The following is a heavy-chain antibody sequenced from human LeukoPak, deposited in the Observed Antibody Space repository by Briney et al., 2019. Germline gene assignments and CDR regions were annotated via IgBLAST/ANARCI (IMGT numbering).Heavy chain of an antibody. CDR3: ARGPLRYPFYVRAFDI. J-gene: IGHJ3*02. D-gene: IGHD3-9*01. CDR2: INHSGST. V-gene: IGHV4-34*01. CDR1: GGSFSGYY. Sequence: PSETLSLTCAVYGGSFSGYYWSWIRQPPGKGLEWIGEINHSGSTNYNPSLKSRVTISVDTSKNQFSLKLSSVTAADTAVYYCARGPLRYPFYVRAFDIWGQGTMVTVSS.